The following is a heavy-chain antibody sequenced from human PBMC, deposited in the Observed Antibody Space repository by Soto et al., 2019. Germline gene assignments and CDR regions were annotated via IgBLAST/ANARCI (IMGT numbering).Heavy chain of an antibody. V-gene: IGHV4-39*01. J-gene: IGHJ6*02. CDR2: IYYSGCT. CDR3: ARTPTTMVRGLIYSNSCMDV. CDR1: GSSINSSSYY. Sequence: SETLSLTCTLSGSSINSSSYYWGWIRQPPGKGLEWIWSIYYSGCTYYNPSLKSRVSIPVDTSKTPSPLPLSTVTAADAVVYLSARTPTTMVRGLIYSNSCMDVWRQGTRVTVSS. D-gene: IGHD3-10*01.